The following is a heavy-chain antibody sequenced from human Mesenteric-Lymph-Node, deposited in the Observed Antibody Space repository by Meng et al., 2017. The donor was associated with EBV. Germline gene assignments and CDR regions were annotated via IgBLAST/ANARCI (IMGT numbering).Heavy chain of an antibody. V-gene: IGHV4-34*01. D-gene: IGHD6-19*01. CDR1: GGSFNDYF. CDR3: ARVRSSGSGLIRNYFDY. J-gene: IGHJ4*02. Sequence: QVKLNSWGEGLWKPAKTLSPSCAVYGGSFNDYFWIWIRQAPGKGLEWIGEINHIRSVYYNPSLKSRVTISVDTSNNQISLRLTSVTAADTAIYYCARVRSSGSGLIRNYFDYWGQGTLVTVSS. CDR2: INHIRSV.